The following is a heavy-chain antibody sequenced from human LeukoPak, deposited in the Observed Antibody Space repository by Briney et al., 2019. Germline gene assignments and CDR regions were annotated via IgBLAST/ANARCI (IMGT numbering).Heavy chain of an antibody. CDR1: GFTFSSYG. CDR3: AKVGGPYYYDSSGYYHY. V-gene: IGHV3-30*02. CDR2: IRYDGSNK. Sequence: PGGSLRLSCAASGFTFSSYGMHWVRQAPGKGLEWVAFIRYDGSNKYYADSVKGRFTISRDNSKNTLYLQMNSLRAEDTAVYYCAKVGGPYYYDSSGYYHYWGQGTLVTVSS. D-gene: IGHD3-22*01. J-gene: IGHJ4*02.